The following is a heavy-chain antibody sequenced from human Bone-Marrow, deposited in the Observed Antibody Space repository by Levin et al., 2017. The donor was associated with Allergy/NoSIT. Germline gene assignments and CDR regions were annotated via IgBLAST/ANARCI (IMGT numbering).Heavy chain of an antibody. D-gene: IGHD1-26*01. CDR1: GFTFSTYA. CDR2: ISGSGGTT. V-gene: IGHV3-23*01. J-gene: IGHJ2*01. Sequence: PGGSLRLSCAASGFTFSTYAMSWVRQAPGKGLEWVSAISGSGGTTYYADSVKGQFTISRDNSKNTLYLQMNSLRAEDTAVYHCAKDLYSGNQKSTYFDLWGRGTLVTVSS. CDR3: AKDLYSGNQKSTYFDL.